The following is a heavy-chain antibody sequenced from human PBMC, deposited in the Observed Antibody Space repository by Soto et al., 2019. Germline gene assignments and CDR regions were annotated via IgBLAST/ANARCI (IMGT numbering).Heavy chain of an antibody. V-gene: IGHV3-23*02. D-gene: IGHD3-22*01. CDR1: GFTFSSYA. CDR3: AGLFPYVSSGYHLNY. CDR2: ISGSGGST. Sequence: PGGSMRLSCAASGFTFSSYAMSWVRQAPGKRLEWVSAISGSGGSTNYNPSLKSRVTISVDTSKNQFSLKLNSVTAADTAVFYCAGLFPYVSSGYHLNYLGQGTLVTVSS. J-gene: IGHJ4*02.